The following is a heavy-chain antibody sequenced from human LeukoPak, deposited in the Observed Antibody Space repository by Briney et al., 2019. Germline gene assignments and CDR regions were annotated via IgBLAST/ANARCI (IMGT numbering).Heavy chain of an antibody. D-gene: IGHD4-17*01. J-gene: IGHJ3*02. V-gene: IGHV4-59*01. CDR3: ARGGHDYGDLRLHDAFDI. CDR1: GDSISSYY. Sequence: SETLSLTCTISGDSISSYYWSWIRQPPGKGLEWIGYSYYSGSTYYNPSLKSRVTISVDTSKNQFSLKVSSVTAADTAVYYCARGGHDYGDLRLHDAFDIWGQGTMVTVSS. CDR2: SYYSGST.